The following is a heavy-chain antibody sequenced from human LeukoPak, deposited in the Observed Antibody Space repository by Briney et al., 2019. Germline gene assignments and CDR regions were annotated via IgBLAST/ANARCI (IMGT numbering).Heavy chain of an antibody. J-gene: IGHJ5*02. V-gene: IGHV4-59*12. CDR2: IYYSGST. CDR1: GDPFSGYY. D-gene: IGHD3-10*01. CDR3: PRNYGSGVKPTFDP. Sequence: SETLSLTCTVYGDPFSGYYGSGLPDPPGKAREWIGYIYYSGSTNYNRPLKSPVTISVDTSKNQFSLTLNSLTAADTAVYYLPRNYGSGVKPTFDPWGEGTLVTVSS.